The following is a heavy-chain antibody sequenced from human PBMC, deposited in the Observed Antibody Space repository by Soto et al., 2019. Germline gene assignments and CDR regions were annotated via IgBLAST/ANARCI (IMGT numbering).Heavy chain of an antibody. J-gene: IGHJ4*02. CDR3: ARTSGYSSSSYEY. Sequence: ASLKVSCNTSGSTFTSYGIICVRHSPGQGLEWMGWISAYNGNTNYAQKLQGRVTMTTDTSTSTAYMELRSLRSDDTAVYYCARTSGYSSSSYEYWGQGTLVTVSS. CDR1: GSTFTSYG. D-gene: IGHD6-13*01. V-gene: IGHV1-18*01. CDR2: ISAYNGNT.